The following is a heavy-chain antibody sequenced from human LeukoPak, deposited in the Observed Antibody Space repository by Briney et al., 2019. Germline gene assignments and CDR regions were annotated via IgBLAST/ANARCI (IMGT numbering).Heavy chain of an antibody. CDR2: IKHDGSDH. CDR3: VRHPGSYNVLTGYSYYFDY. Sequence: PGGSLRLSCVGSGFTFGSYWMSWVRQAPGKGLEWVANIKHDGSDHYYADSVAGRFTISRDNAKKSLYLEMCSLRAEDAAVSFCVRHPGSYNVLTGYSYYFDYWGQGTLVTVSS. J-gene: IGHJ4*02. D-gene: IGHD3-9*01. V-gene: IGHV3-7*01. CDR1: GFTFGSYW.